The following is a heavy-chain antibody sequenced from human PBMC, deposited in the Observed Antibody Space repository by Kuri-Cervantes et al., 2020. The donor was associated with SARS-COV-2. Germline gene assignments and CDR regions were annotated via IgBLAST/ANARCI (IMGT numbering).Heavy chain of an antibody. D-gene: IGHD2-21*01. Sequence: GGSLRLSCAASGFTFSSYAMHWVRQAPGKGLEWVAFISYDGKHKKCIGSGKGRFAISRDNSQNTLLLQMTSLRSEDTAMYYCAKDHFGVHDFWGQGTLVTVSS. V-gene: IGHV3-30*09. J-gene: IGHJ4*02. CDR2: ISYDGKHK. CDR1: GFTFSSYA. CDR3: AKDHFGVHDF.